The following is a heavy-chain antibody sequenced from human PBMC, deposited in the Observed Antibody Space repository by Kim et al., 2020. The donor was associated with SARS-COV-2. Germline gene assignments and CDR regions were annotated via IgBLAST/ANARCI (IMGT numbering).Heavy chain of an antibody. J-gene: IGHJ6*02. Sequence: GGSLRLSCAASGFTFSSYWMSWVRQAPGKGLEWVANIKQDGSETYYVDSVKGRFTISRDNAKNSLYLQMNSLRAEDTAVYYCARDSEYHSPEWYYDFWGGDRSYHHHYHVMDVWGQGTTVTVSS. V-gene: IGHV3-7*01. D-gene: IGHD3-3*01. CDR3: ARDSEYHSPEWYYDFWGGDRSYHHHYHVMDV. CDR1: GFTFSSYW. CDR2: IKQDGSET.